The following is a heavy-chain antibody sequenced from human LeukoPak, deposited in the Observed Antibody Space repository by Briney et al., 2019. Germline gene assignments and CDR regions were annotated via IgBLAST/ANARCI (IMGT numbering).Heavy chain of an antibody. J-gene: IGHJ5*02. V-gene: IGHV4-39*01. D-gene: IGHD2-21*02. CDR1: GGSISSSSYY. CDR2: IYYSGST. Sequence: PSETLSLTCTVSGGSISSSSYYWGWIRQPPGKGLEWIGSIYYSGSTYYNPSLKGRVTISVDTSKNQFSLKLSSVTAADTAVYYCARARLAYCGGDCSKYNWFDPWGQGTLVTVSS. CDR3: ARARLAYCGGDCSKYNWFDP.